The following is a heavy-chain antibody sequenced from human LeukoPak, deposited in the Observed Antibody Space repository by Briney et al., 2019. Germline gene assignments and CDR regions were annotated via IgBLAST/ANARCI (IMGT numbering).Heavy chain of an antibody. CDR2: IIPILGIA. Sequence: GASVTVSCKASGGTFSSYAISWVRQAPGQGLGWMGRIIPILGIANYAQKLQGRVTITADKSTSTAYMELSSLRSEDTAVYYCARVSRGYYGSGSASAFDIWGQGTMVTVSS. J-gene: IGHJ3*02. CDR1: GGTFSSYA. V-gene: IGHV1-69*04. CDR3: ARVSRGYYGSGSASAFDI. D-gene: IGHD3-10*01.